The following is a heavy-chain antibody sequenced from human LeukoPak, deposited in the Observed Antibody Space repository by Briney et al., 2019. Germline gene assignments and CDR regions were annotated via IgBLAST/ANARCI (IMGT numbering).Heavy chain of an antibody. CDR2: IYYSGST. V-gene: IGHV4-59*01. CDR3: ARDRPRYCSSTSCYSAFDI. Sequence: SETLSLTCTVSGGSISSYYWSWIRQPPGKGLEWIGYIYYSGSTNYNPSLKSRVTISVDTSKNQSSLKLSSVTAADTAVYYCARDRPRYCSSTSCYSAFDIWGQGTMVTVSS. J-gene: IGHJ3*02. D-gene: IGHD2-2*01. CDR1: GGSISSYY.